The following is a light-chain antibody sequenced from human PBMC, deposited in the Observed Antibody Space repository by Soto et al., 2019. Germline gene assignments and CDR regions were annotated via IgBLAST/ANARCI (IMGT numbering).Light chain of an antibody. V-gene: IGKV1-33*01. Sequence: DIQMTQSPSSLSASVGDRVTITCQASQDIKNFLNWYQHRPGKAPKLLIYDASDLETGVPSKFSGSGSGTDFTLTISNLQPEDIATYYCQQYGNLPPYTFGQGTKLEIK. J-gene: IGKJ2*01. CDR2: DAS. CDR1: QDIKNF. CDR3: QQYGNLPPYT.